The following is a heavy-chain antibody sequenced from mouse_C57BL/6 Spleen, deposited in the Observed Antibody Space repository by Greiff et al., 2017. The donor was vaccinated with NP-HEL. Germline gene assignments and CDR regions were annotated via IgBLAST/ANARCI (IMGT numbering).Heavy chain of an antibody. CDR1: GYTFTEYT. D-gene: IGHD4-1*02. J-gene: IGHJ4*01. CDR2: FYPGSGSI. V-gene: IGHV1-62-2*01. CDR3: ARHEVNWDEGGYAMDY. Sequence: VKLQESGAELVKPGASVKLSCKASGYTFTEYTIHWVKQRSGQGLEWIGWFYPGSGSIKYNEKFKDKATLTADKSSSTVYMELSRLTSEDSAVYFCARHEVNWDEGGYAMDYWGQGTSVTVSS.